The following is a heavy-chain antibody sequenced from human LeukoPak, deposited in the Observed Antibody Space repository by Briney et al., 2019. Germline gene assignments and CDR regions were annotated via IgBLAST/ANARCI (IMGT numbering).Heavy chain of an antibody. CDR2: ISGSGGST. CDR3: AKDPFSPYYDFWSGYIPDY. V-gene: IGHV3-23*01. D-gene: IGHD3-3*01. Sequence: PGGSLRLSCAASGFTFSSYAMSWVRQAPGKGLEWVSAISGSGGSTYYADSVKGRFTISRDNSKNTLYLQMNSLRAEDTAVYHCAKDPFSPYYDFWSGYIPDYWGQGTLVTVSS. CDR1: GFTFSSYA. J-gene: IGHJ4*02.